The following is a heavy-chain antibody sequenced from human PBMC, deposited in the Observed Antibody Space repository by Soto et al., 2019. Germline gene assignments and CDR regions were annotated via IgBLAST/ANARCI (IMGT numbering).Heavy chain of an antibody. D-gene: IGHD6-6*01. CDR3: ANAATVSTSSSVNDF. V-gene: IGHV3-23*04. CDR1: GFTFSSYA. CDR2: ITGSGASK. J-gene: IGHJ4*02. Sequence: VQLVESGGGLIQTGGSLRLSCAASGFTFSSYAISWVRQAPGKGMKWFSTITGSGASKYYAASVKVRFTISRDNSANTLYLQINSLRAEDTAFYFCANAATVSTSSSVNDFWGQGTRVTVSS.